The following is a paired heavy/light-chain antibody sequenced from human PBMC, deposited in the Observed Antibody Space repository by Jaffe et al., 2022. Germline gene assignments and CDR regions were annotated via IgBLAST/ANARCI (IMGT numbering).Light chain of an antibody. Sequence: EVVLTQSPGTLSLSPGERATLSCRASQSVIIDLAWYQRRPGQAPRLLVYGASSRATGIPDRFSGSGSGTNFTLTIDRLEPEDFAVYFCQQYGSSPVTFGQGTKVEIK. CDR1: QSVIID. CDR2: GAS. CDR3: QQYGSSPVT. V-gene: IGKV3-20*01. J-gene: IGKJ1*01.
Heavy chain of an antibody. D-gene: IGHD3-16*01. J-gene: IGHJ4*02. Sequence: QVQLQESGPRMVQPSETLSLTCAVSGYSITSGYSWAWIRQPPGKGLEWIGSVTHRGGTYYTPSLSSRLTISQDTSKNQFSLRLSSVTAADTAFYYCARRGSNDRTRRPYFFDFWGQGTPVTVSS. CDR2: VTHRGGT. CDR3: ARRGSNDRTRRPYFFDF. V-gene: IGHV4-38-2*01. CDR1: GYSITSGYS.